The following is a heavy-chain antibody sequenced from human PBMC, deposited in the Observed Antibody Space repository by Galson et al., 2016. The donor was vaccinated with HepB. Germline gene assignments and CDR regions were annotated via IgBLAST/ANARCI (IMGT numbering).Heavy chain of an antibody. Sequence: SLRLSCAASGFTSSHYDMHWVRLVAGRGLEWVSAIGSDGDTYYPDSVKGRFTVSRENAKNSLYLQMNNLRAGDTAVYYCVRATVGFSGYDSGMDVWGQGTTVTVSS. CDR2: IGSDGDT. CDR1: GFTSSHYD. V-gene: IGHV3-13*01. D-gene: IGHD5-12*01. J-gene: IGHJ6*02. CDR3: VRATVGFSGYDSGMDV.